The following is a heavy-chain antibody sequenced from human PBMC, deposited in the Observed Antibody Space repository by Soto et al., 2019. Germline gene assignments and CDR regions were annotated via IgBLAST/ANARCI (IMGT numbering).Heavy chain of an antibody. D-gene: IGHD6-13*01. J-gene: IGHJ4*02. Sequence: GESLKISCKGSGYSFTSYWIGWVRQMPGKGLEWMGRIDPGDSDTSYSPSFQGHVTISADKSISTAYLQWSSLKASDTAMYYCARLQAAAGDNDLTFDYWGQGTLVTVSS. CDR1: GYSFTSYW. V-gene: IGHV5-10-1*01. CDR3: ARLQAAAGDNDLTFDY. CDR2: IDPGDSDT.